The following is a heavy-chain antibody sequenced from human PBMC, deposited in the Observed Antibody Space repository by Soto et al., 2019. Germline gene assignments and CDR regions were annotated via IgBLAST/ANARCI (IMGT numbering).Heavy chain of an antibody. D-gene: IGHD2-15*01. CDR1: GFTFGDYA. V-gene: IGHV3-49*04. Sequence: EVQLVESGGGLVQPGRSLRLSCTASGFTFGDYAMSWVRQAPGKGLEWVGFIRSKAYGGTTEYAASVKGRFTISRDDSKSIAYLQMNSLKTEDTAVYYCTRLEGYCSGGSCSSGYYYYGMDVW. J-gene: IGHJ6*01. CDR2: IRSKAYGGTT. CDR3: TRLEGYCSGGSCSSGYYYYGMDV.